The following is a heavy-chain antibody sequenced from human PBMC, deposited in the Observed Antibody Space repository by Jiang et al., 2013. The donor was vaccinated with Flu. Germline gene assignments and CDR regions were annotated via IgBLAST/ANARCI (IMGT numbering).Heavy chain of an antibody. V-gene: IGHV5-51*01. Sequence: LKISCQGSGYSFADYWIGWVRQMPGKGLEWVAIIFPGESRTVYSPSFQGQVTISADKSISTAYLQWSSLKASDTAMYYCARGGPGRSMVTIPYWGQGTLVTVSS. D-gene: IGHD4-17*01. J-gene: IGHJ4*02. CDR1: GYSFADYW. CDR3: ARGGPGRSMVTIPY. CDR2: IFPGESRT.